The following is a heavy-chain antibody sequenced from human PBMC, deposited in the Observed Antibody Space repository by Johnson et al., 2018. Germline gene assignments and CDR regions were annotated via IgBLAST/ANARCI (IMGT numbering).Heavy chain of an antibody. CDR2: IWPGDSDT. J-gene: IGHJ6*04. CDR3: AKQRERGTSYMDV. V-gene: IGHV5-51*01. D-gene: IGHD1-26*01. CDR1: GYSFSNNW. Sequence: VQLVQSGAEVRKXGESLLISCKGSGYSFSNNWIGWVRQMPGEGLEWMGIIWPGDSDTKYSPSFQGQVTIPADTSISTVYLQWSSLKASDTAMYYCAKQRERGTSYMDVWGKGTTVTVSS.